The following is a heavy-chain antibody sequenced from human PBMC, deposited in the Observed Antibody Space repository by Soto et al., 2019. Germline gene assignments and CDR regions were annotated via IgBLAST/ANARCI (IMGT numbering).Heavy chain of an antibody. CDR2: IYSSGST. V-gene: IGHV4-39*01. D-gene: IGHD6-19*01. Sequence: SETLSLTCTVSGGSISSYNYYWGWIRQPPGKGLEWIGSIYSSGSTYFNPSLKSRVTISVDNAKNTLYLQMNSLRAEDTAVYYCAVAVAGPTAIGYWGQGTLVTVSS. J-gene: IGHJ4*02. CDR1: GGSISSYNYY. CDR3: AVAVAGPTAIGY.